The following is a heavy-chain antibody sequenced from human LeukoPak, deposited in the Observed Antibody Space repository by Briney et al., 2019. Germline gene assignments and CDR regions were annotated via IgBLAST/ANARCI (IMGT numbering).Heavy chain of an antibody. CDR1: GYSINNYY. CDR3: ARQKWDRLTYYYYGMDV. V-gene: IGHV4-59*08. CDR2: VSYSGTP. J-gene: IGHJ6*02. Sequence: PSQTLSLTCTVSGYSINNYYWSWIRQPPGKGLGWIGYVSYSGTPDYNPSLKSRITISLDTSRNQFSLQLNSVTAADTAVYYCARQKWDRLTYYYYGMDVWGQGTTVTVSS. D-gene: IGHD1-26*01.